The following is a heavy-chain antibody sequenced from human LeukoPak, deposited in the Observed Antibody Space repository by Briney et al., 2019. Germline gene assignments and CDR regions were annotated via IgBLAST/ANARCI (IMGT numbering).Heavy chain of an antibody. CDR1: GYTFTSSG. CDR3: ARRHREITMILLDAFDI. V-gene: IGHV1-18*01. J-gene: IGHJ3*02. D-gene: IGHD3-22*01. Sequence: ASVRVSCKAPGYTFTSSGISWVRQARGQGLEWMGWISAYNGNTNYAQKLQGRVTMPTDTSTPTAYRDLRGLRSGDTTLYYCARRHREITMILLDAFDIWGQGTMVTVSS. CDR2: ISAYNGNT.